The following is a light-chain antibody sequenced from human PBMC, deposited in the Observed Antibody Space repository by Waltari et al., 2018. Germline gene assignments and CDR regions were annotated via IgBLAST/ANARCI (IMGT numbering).Light chain of an antibody. CDR3: QQYKSYPLT. CDR1: QSISIW. J-gene: IGKJ4*01. CDR2: DAS. Sequence: DIQMTQSPSTLSASVGDRVTITCRASQSISIWLAWYQQKPGKAPKLLIYDASSLESGVPSRFSGSGSGTEFTLTITNLQPDDFATYYCQQYKSYPLTFGGGTKVEIK. V-gene: IGKV1-5*01.